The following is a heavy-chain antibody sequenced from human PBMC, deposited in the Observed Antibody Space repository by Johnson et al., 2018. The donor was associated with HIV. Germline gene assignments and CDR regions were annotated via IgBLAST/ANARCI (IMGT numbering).Heavy chain of an antibody. CDR2: ISYDGSNK. V-gene: IGHV3-30*14. D-gene: IGHD3-22*01. CDR1: GFTFSSYA. Sequence: QVQLLESGGGVVQPGRSLRLSCAASGFTFSSYAMHWVRQAPGKGLEWVAVISYDGSNKYYADSVKGRFTISRDNSKNTLYLQMNSLGAEDTAVYYCARPWLGAFDIWGQGTMVTVSS. J-gene: IGHJ3*02. CDR3: ARPWLGAFDI.